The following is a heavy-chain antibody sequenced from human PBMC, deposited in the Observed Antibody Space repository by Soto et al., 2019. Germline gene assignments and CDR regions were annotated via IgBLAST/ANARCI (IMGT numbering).Heavy chain of an antibody. CDR1: GYSFTDYH. CDR2: INPKSGGT. CDR3: ARGDSTDCSNGVCSFFYNHDMDV. D-gene: IGHD2-8*01. J-gene: IGHJ6*02. V-gene: IGHV1-2*04. Sequence: ASVKVSCKASGYSFTDYHIHWVRQAPVQGLEWLGRINPKSGGTSTAQKFQGWVTMTTDTSISTASMELTRLTSDDTAIYYCARGDSTDCSNGVCSFFYNHDMDVWGQGTTVTVS.